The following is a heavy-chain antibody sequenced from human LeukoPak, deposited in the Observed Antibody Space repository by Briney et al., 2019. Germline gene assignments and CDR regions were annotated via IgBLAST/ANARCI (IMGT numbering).Heavy chain of an antibody. CDR3: AREVRHGYCSSTSCPSVYFDY. CDR1: GYTFTSYY. J-gene: IGHJ4*02. V-gene: IGHV1-46*01. CDR2: INPSGGST. D-gene: IGHD2-2*03. Sequence: ASVKVSCKASGYTFTSYYMHWVRQAPGQGLEWMGIINPSGGSTSYAQKFQGRVTMTRDTSTSTVYMELSSLRSEDTAVYYCAREVRHGYCSSTSCPSVYFDYWGQGTLVTVSS.